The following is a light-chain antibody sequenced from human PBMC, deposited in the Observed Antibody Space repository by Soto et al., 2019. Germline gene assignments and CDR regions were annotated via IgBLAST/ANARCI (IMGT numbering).Light chain of an antibody. J-gene: IGLJ1*01. Sequence: QSVLTQPASVSGSPGQSITVSCTGTSSDIGGYNYVPWYQQHPGKAPKLMVYEVTNRPSGVSDRFSGSKSGNTASLTISGLQADDEGYYYCSSYTSRSTLYVFGTGTKLTVL. CDR1: SSDIGGYNY. V-gene: IGLV2-14*01. CDR3: SSYTSRSTLYV. CDR2: EVT.